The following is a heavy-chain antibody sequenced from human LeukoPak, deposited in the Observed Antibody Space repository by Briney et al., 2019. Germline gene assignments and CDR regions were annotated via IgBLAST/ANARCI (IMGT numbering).Heavy chain of an antibody. CDR3: AGSLRGGGWYMI. J-gene: IGHJ4*02. CDR2: ISSSSSSI. V-gene: IGHV3-21*01. D-gene: IGHD6-19*01. Sequence: PGGSLRLSCAASGFTFSTYSMNWVRQAPGKGLEWVSSISSSSSSIYYSDSVKGRFTVSRDNAKNSLYLQMNSLRDEDTAVYYCAGSLRGGGWYMIWGQGTSVTVSS. CDR1: GFTFSTYS.